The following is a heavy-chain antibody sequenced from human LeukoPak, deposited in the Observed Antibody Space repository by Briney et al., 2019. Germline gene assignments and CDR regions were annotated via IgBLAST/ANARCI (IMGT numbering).Heavy chain of an antibody. CDR3: ARRTGSTGAFDI. CDR2: IYPADSDS. D-gene: IGHD1-1*01. Sequence: GESLKISCKGSGYSFTGYWIGWVRQMPGKGLEWMGMIYPADSDSRYSPSFQGQVTISADKSINTAYLQWSSLKASDTAMYYCARRTGSTGAFDIWGQGTMVTVSS. J-gene: IGHJ3*02. V-gene: IGHV5-51*01. CDR1: GYSFTGYW.